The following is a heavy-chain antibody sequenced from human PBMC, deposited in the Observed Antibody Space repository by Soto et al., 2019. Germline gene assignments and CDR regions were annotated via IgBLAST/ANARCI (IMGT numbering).Heavy chain of an antibody. Sequence: PSETLSLTCTVSGGSVSSGSYYWSWIRQPPGKGLEWIGYIYYSGSTNYNPSLKSRVTISVDTSKNQFSLKLSSVTAADTAVYYCARILRRGISAVAASSRYYFDYWGQGTLVTVSS. D-gene: IGHD6-19*01. J-gene: IGHJ4*02. CDR3: ARILRRGISAVAASSRYYFDY. CDR1: GGSVSSGSYY. V-gene: IGHV4-61*01. CDR2: IYYSGST.